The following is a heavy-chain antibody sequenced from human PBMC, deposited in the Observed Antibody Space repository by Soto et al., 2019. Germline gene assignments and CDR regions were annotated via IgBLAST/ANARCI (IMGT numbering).Heavy chain of an antibody. CDR2: ISYDGSNK. CDR1: GFTFSSYA. V-gene: IGHV3-30-3*01. D-gene: IGHD2-21*02. Sequence: QVQLVESGGGVVQPGRSLRLSCAASGFTFSSYARHWVRQAPGKGLEWVAVISYDGSNKYYADSVKGRFTISRDNSKNTLYLQMNSLRAEDTAVYYCARAYEGDDFDYWGQGTLVTVSS. CDR3: ARAYEGDDFDY. J-gene: IGHJ4*02.